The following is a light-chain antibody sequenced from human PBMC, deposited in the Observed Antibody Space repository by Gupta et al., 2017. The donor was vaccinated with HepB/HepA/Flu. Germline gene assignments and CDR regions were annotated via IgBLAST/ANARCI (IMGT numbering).Light chain of an antibody. Sequence: QSALTQPASVSGSPGQSITISCSGTSSDVGGYNYVSWYQQHPGKAPKLMIYDVSNRPSGVSNRFSGSKSGNTASLTISXLXAEDEAXYYYSSYTSSSTPYVVFGGGTKLTVL. CDR2: DVS. CDR3: SSYTSSSTPYVV. CDR1: SSDVGGYNY. V-gene: IGLV2-14*01. J-gene: IGLJ2*01.